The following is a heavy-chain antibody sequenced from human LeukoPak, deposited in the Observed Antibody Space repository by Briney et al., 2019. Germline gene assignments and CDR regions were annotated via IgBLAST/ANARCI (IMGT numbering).Heavy chain of an antibody. D-gene: IGHD3-22*01. CDR1: GFTFSSYG. V-gene: IGHV3-30*18. Sequence: GRSLRLSCAASGFTFSSYGMHWVRQAPSKGLEWVAVISYDGSNKYYADSVKGRFTISRDNSKNTLYLQMNSLRAEDTAVYYCAKELVYYDSSGYYEGDYWGQGTLVTVSS. CDR2: ISYDGSNK. CDR3: AKELVYYDSSGYYEGDY. J-gene: IGHJ4*02.